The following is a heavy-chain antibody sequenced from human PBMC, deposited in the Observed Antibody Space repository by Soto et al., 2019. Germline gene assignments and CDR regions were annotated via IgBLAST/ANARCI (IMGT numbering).Heavy chain of an antibody. D-gene: IGHD1-1*01. V-gene: IGHV3-9*01. J-gene: IGHJ3*02. CDR3: AKDQRVRRWLERGAFDI. Sequence: EVQLVESGGGLVQPGRSLRLSCAASGFTFDDYAMHWVRQAPGKGLEWVSGISWNSGSIGYADSVKGRFTISRDNAKNSLYLQMSSLRAEDTALYYCAKDQRVRRWLERGAFDIWGQGTMVTVSS. CDR2: ISWNSGSI. CDR1: GFTFDDYA.